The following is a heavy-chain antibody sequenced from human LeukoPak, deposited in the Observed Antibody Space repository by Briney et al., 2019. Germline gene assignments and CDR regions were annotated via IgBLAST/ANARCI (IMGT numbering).Heavy chain of an antibody. CDR3: ATPPQHMVRGVIISYYYYYMDV. J-gene: IGHJ6*03. Sequence: ASVKVSCKASGYTFTSYGISWVRQAPGQGLEWMGWISAYNGNTNYAQKLQGRVTMTTDTSTSTAYMELRSLRSDDTAVYYCATPPQHMVRGVIISYYYYYMDVWDKGTTVTVSS. CDR1: GYTFTSYG. V-gene: IGHV1-18*01. D-gene: IGHD3-10*01. CDR2: ISAYNGNT.